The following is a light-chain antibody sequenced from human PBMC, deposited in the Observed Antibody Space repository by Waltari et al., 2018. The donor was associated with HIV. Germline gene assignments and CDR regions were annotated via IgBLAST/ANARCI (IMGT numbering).Light chain of an antibody. CDR1: ISNLGGTV. CDR3: STWDNSLSHWV. Sequence: QSVVTQPPSASGTPGQNISISCSGDISNLGGTVVYCYQQRPGTAPRLLIYRNDQRPSGVPDRFSGSKSATSASLAISGLRSEDEADYHCSTWDNSLSHWVFGGGTKVTVL. V-gene: IGLV1-47*01. CDR2: RND. J-gene: IGLJ3*02.